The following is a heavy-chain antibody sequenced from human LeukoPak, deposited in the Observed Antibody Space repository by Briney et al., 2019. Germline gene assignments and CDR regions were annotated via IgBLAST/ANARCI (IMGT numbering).Heavy chain of an antibody. J-gene: IGHJ6*04. D-gene: IGHD2-2*01. V-gene: IGHV4-34*01. CDR1: GGSFSGYS. Sequence: SETLSLTCAVSGGSFSGYSCSWIRQPPGKGLEWIGEINHSGSTNYNPPLKSRVTISVDTSKNQFSLKLSSVTAADAAVYYRGRGSLLFPRYCSSTSCYYYGMDVWGKGTTVTVSS. CDR3: GRGSLLFPRYCSSTSCYYYGMDV. CDR2: INHSGST.